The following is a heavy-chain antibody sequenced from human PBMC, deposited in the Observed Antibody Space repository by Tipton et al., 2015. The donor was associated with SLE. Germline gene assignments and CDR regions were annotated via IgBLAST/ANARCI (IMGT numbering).Heavy chain of an antibody. CDR3: ARVSGPSGSFDY. V-gene: IGHV4-39*07. Sequence: TLSLTCTVSGGSISSGSYYWSWIRQPAGKGSEWTGTTNHSGNTYYNPSLKSRVTISLDTSKNQFSLKLSSVTAADTAIFYCARVSGPSGSFDYWGRGTLVTVSS. CDR2: TNHSGNT. CDR1: GGSISSGSYY. D-gene: IGHD3-10*01. J-gene: IGHJ4*02.